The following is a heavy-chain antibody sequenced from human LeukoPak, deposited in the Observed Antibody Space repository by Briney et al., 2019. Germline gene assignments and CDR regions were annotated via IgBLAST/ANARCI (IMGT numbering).Heavy chain of an antibody. CDR2: IYNSGST. Sequence: SQTLSLTCTVSGGSISSGGYYWNWIRQHPGKSLEWIGYIYNSGSTYYNPSLKSRSTISLDTSKNQFSLKLSSVTAADTAVYYCARGYCTNGVCSSDYFDFWGQGTLVTVSS. CDR3: ARGYCTNGVCSSDYFDF. J-gene: IGHJ4*02. V-gene: IGHV4-31*03. D-gene: IGHD2-8*01. CDR1: GGSISSGGYY.